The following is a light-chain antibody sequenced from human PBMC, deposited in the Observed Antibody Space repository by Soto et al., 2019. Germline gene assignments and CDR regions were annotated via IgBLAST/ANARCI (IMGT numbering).Light chain of an antibody. V-gene: IGKV1-5*03. Sequence: DIQMTQSPSTLSASVGDRVTITCRASQSISNCLAWYQQKPWKAPKLLIYKASSLESGVPSRFSGSGSGTESTLTISSLQPDDFATYYCQQYNSYLTCGGGTKVDIK. J-gene: IGKJ4*01. CDR2: KAS. CDR3: QQYNSYLT. CDR1: QSISNC.